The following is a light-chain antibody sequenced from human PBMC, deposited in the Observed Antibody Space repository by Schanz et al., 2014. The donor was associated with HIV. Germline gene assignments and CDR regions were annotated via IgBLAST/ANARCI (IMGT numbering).Light chain of an antibody. CDR1: NSDVGAYKH. Sequence: QSALTQPASVSGSPGQSITISCTGTNSDVGAYKHVSWYQQLPGKVPKLMIYDVSNRASGVSNRFSGSKSDNTASLTVSGLQADDEADYYCGSYGGSDNMVFGGGTKLTVL. CDR2: DVS. CDR3: GSYGGSDNMV. J-gene: IGLJ3*02. V-gene: IGLV2-14*03.